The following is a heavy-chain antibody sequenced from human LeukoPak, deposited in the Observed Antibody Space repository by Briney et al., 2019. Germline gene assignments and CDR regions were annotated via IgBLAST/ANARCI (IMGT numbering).Heavy chain of an antibody. CDR2: ISWNSGSI. CDR3: AKDTSYVFDAFDI. V-gene: IGHV3-9*01. Sequence: HPGGSLRLSCAASGFTVSTNYMSWVRQAPGKGLEWVSGISWNSGSIGYADSVKGRFTISRDNAKNSLYLQMNSLRAEDTALYYCAKDTSYVFDAFDIWGQGTMVTVSS. D-gene: IGHD3-16*01. CDR1: GFTVSTNY. J-gene: IGHJ3*02.